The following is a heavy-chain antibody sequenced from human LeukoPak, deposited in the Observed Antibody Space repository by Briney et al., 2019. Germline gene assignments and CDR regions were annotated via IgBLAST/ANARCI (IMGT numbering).Heavy chain of an antibody. Sequence: RASVKVSCKASGYTFTGYYMHWVRQAPGQGLEWMGWINPNSGGTNYAQKFQGRVTMTRDTSISTAYMELSRLRSDDTAVYYCARASGWVGAFDIWGQGTMVTVSP. D-gene: IGHD6-19*01. V-gene: IGHV1-2*02. CDR3: ARASGWVGAFDI. CDR2: INPNSGGT. CDR1: GYTFTGYY. J-gene: IGHJ3*02.